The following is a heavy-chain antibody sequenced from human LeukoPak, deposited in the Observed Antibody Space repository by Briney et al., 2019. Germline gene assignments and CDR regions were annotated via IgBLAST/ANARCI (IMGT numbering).Heavy chain of an antibody. D-gene: IGHD5-18*01. Sequence: GGSLGLSCAASGFTFSSYSMNWVRQAPGKGLEWVSSISSSSSYIYYADSVKGRFTISRDNAKNSLYLQMNSLRAEDAAVYYCARITGYSYGLDYWGQGTLVTVSS. J-gene: IGHJ4*02. CDR2: ISSSSSYI. CDR1: GFTFSSYS. CDR3: ARITGYSYGLDY. V-gene: IGHV3-21*01.